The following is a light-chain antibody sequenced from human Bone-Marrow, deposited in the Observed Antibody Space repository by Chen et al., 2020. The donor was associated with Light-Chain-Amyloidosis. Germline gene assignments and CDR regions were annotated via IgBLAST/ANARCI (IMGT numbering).Light chain of an antibody. V-gene: IGKV3-20*01. J-gene: IGKJ1*01. CDR2: GAS. Sequence: ILLTQSPDTLSLSPGETATLSCRASQSISSDYLAWYQQKPGQAPRLFISGASSRATGIPDRFSGSGSGTDFTLTISRLEPEDFVLYYCQQYGSSPWTFGQGTKVEIK. CDR1: QSISSDY. CDR3: QQYGSSPWT.